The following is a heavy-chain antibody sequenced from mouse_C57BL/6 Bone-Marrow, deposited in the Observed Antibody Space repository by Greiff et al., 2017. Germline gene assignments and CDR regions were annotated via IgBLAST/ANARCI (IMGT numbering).Heavy chain of an antibody. CDR1: GYTFTSYW. CDR3: AKGTPFYYGSSHWYFDV. CDR2: INPSSGYN. D-gene: IGHD1-1*01. V-gene: IGHV1-7*01. J-gene: IGHJ1*03. Sequence: VQLQQSGAELAKPGASVKLSCKASGYTFTSYWMHWVKQRPGQGLEWIGDINPSSGYNKYNQKFKDKATLTAAKSSSTAYMQLSSLTYEDSAVYYCAKGTPFYYGSSHWYFDVWGTGTTVTVSS.